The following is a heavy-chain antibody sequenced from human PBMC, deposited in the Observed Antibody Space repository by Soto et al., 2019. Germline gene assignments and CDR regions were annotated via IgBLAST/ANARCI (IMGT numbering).Heavy chain of an antibody. V-gene: IGHV3-48*03. CDR2: ISSSGITI. CDR1: EFTFSGYE. J-gene: IGHJ4*02. CDR3: VRFGGAAAGPGDY. D-gene: IGHD6-13*01. Sequence: GGSLRLSCVASEFTFSGYEMNWVRQAPGKGLEWVSYISSSGITIYYTDPVKGRFTISRDNGKKSLYLQMNSLRAEDTAVYYCVRFGGAAAGPGDYWGQGTLVTVSS.